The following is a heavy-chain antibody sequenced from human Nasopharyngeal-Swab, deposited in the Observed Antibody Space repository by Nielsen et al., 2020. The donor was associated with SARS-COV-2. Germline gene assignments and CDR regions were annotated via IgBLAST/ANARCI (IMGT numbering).Heavy chain of an antibody. J-gene: IGHJ4*02. CDR1: GFTFSSHS. CDR3: ARRYFDWSDY. CDR2: ISSSSSYI. D-gene: IGHD3-9*01. V-gene: IGHV3-21*01. Sequence: RSLKISCAASGFTFSSHSMNWVRQAPGKGLEWVSSISSSSSYIYYADSVKGRFTISRDNAKNSLYLQMNSLRAEDTAVYYCARRYFDWSDYWGQGTLVTVSS.